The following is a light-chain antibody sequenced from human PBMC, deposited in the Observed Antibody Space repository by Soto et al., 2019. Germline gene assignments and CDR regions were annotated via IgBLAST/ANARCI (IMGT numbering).Light chain of an antibody. CDR2: GAS. Sequence: EIVLTQSPGTLSLSPGEGATLSYRASQSVRSNYLAWYQQKPGQAPRLLIYGASSRATGIPDRFSGSGSGTDFTLTISRLEPEDFAVYYCQHYGGSPLYTFGQGTKLEIK. J-gene: IGKJ2*01. CDR1: QSVRSNY. V-gene: IGKV3-20*01. CDR3: QHYGGSPLYT.